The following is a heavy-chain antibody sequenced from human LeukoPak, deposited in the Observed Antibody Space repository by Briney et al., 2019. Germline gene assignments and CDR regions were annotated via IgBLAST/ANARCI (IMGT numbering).Heavy chain of an antibody. CDR3: AGPRITMVRGVIRGNWFDP. J-gene: IGHJ5*02. CDR2: IYHSGST. D-gene: IGHD3-10*01. Sequence: SETLSLTCTVSGYSISSGYYWGWIRQPPGKGLEWIGSIYHSGSTYYNPSPKSRVTISVDTSKNQFSLKLSSVTAADTAVYYCAGPRITMVRGVIRGNWFDPWGQGTLVTVSS. V-gene: IGHV4-38-2*02. CDR1: GYSISSGYY.